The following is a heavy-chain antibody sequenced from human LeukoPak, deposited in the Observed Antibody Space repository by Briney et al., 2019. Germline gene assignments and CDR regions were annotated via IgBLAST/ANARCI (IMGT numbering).Heavy chain of an antibody. D-gene: IGHD6-19*01. CDR3: ARDWAIAVAGTAVDY. V-gene: IGHV1-18*04. CDR1: GYTFTGYY. Sequence: ASVKVSCKASGYTFTGYYMHWVRQAPGQGLEWMGWISAYNGNTNYAQKLQGRVTMTTDTSTSTAYMELRSLRSDDTAVYYCARDWAIAVAGTAVDYWGQGTLVTVSS. J-gene: IGHJ4*02. CDR2: ISAYNGNT.